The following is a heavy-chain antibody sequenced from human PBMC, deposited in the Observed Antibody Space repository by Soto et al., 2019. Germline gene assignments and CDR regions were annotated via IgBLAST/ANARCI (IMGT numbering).Heavy chain of an antibody. V-gene: IGHV1-18*01. Sequence: ASVKVSCKASGYTFTSYGTSWVRQAPGQGLEWMGWISAYNGNTNYAQKLQGRVTMTTDTSTSTAYMELRSLRSDDTAVYYCARKAYSSSSWSGWYLDLRGRGTLVTVSS. CDR1: GYTFTSYG. CDR3: ARKAYSSSSWSGWYLDL. D-gene: IGHD6-6*01. CDR2: ISAYNGNT. J-gene: IGHJ2*01.